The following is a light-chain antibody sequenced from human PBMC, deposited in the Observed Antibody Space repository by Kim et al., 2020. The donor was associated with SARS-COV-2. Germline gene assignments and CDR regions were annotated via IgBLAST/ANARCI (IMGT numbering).Light chain of an antibody. V-gene: IGLV2-11*01. CDR1: SSDVGGYNY. CDR2: DVS. Sequence: QSALTQPRSVSGSPGLSVTISCTGTSSDVGGYNYVSWYQQHPGKAPKLMIYDVSKRPSGVPDRFSGSKSGNTASLTISGLQAEDEADYHCCSYAGSNTLVFGGGTQLTVL. J-gene: IGLJ2*01. CDR3: CSYAGSNTLV.